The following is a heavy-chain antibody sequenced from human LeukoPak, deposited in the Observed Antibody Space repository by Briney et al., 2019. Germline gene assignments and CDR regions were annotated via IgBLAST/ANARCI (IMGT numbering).Heavy chain of an antibody. Sequence: SETLSLTCTVSGGSISSYYWSWIRQPPEKGLEWIGYIYYSGSTNYSPSLKSRVTISVDTSKNQFSLKLSSVTAADTAVYYCARVGTSYYYDSSGRGSNAFDIWGQGTMVTVSS. V-gene: IGHV4-59*01. CDR2: IYYSGST. D-gene: IGHD3-22*01. CDR3: ARVGTSYYYDSSGRGSNAFDI. CDR1: GGSISSYY. J-gene: IGHJ3*02.